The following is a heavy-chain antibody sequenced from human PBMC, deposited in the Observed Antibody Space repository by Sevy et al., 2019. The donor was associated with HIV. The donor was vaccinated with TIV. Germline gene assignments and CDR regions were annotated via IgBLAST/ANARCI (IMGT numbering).Heavy chain of an antibody. Sequence: GGSLRLSCAASGFTFSTYGMHWVRQAPGKGLEWVAVIWFDGSNTYYADSVKGRFTISRDIAKNTLHPHMNSLRAEDTAVYYCARDLEFYDYGDYGPAFMPDYWGQGTLVTVSS. CDR2: IWFDGSNT. D-gene: IGHD4-17*01. CDR1: GFTFSTYG. J-gene: IGHJ4*02. CDR3: ARDLEFYDYGDYGPAFMPDY. V-gene: IGHV3-33*01.